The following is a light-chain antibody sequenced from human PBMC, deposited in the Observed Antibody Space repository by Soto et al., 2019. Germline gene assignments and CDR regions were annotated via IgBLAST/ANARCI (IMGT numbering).Light chain of an antibody. CDR1: SRDLGGYNV. Sequence: QSALTKPASVSGSPGQSITISCTGTSRDLGGYNVVSWYQQYPGNAPKLMIYDVIHRPSGVSNRVSGSKSGNTESLTISGLQAEDEADYNCSSFTTSSNLVLGGGTKLTDL. CDR2: DVI. J-gene: IGLJ2*01. CDR3: SSFTTSSNLV. V-gene: IGLV2-14*01.